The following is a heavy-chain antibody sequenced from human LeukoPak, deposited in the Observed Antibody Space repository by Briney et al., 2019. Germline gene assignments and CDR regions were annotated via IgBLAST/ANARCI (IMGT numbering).Heavy chain of an antibody. CDR1: GFTFSGYY. CDR2: INSDGSST. Sequence: GGSLRLSCAASGFTFSGYYMHWVRQVPGKGLVWVSRINSDGSSTSYADSVKGRFTISRDNSKNTLYLQMNSLRAEDTAVYYCAKELFAIAMIVVVTSPFDYWGQGTLVTVSS. V-gene: IGHV3-74*01. CDR3: AKELFAIAMIVVVTSPFDY. D-gene: IGHD3-22*01. J-gene: IGHJ4*02.